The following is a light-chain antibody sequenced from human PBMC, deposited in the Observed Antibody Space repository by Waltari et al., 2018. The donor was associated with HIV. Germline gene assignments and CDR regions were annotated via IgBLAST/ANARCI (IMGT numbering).Light chain of an antibody. CDR2: YNS. CDR3: QVWDPLSDHPV. V-gene: IGLV3-21*04. CDR1: KIRSKS. Sequence: SHVLSQPPPVSVAPGKTASLTCGGEKIRSKSVPWYQQRPGQAPSLIIFYNSDRPSGIPERFSGSNSVGTATLTISRVEAGDEADYYCQVWDPLSDHPVFGTGTKVTVL. J-gene: IGLJ1*01.